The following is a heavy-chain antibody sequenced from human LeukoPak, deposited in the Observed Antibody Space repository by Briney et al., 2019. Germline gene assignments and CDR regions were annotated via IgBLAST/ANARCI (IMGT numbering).Heavy chain of an antibody. CDR1: GFTFSSYG. Sequence: GGSLRLSCAASGFTFSSYGMHWVRQAPGKGLEWVAFIRNDGSNKYYADSVKGRFTISRDNSKNTLYLQMNSLRAEDTAVYYCAKERDTAMVTIDYWGQGTLVTVSS. CDR3: AKERDTAMVTIDY. V-gene: IGHV3-30*02. CDR2: IRNDGSNK. J-gene: IGHJ4*02. D-gene: IGHD5-18*01.